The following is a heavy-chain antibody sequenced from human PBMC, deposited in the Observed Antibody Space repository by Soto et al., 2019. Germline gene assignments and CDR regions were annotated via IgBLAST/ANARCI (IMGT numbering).Heavy chain of an antibody. Sequence: GGSLRLSCAASAFTFSSYAMVWVRQGPGKGLEWVAVVSIGGSPHYADSVRGRFTISRDNSKNTLSLQMTSLTADDTAVSFCGKRRGAGGHFDYWGQGALVTVSS. CDR3: GKRRGAGGHFDY. CDR1: AFTFSSYA. CDR2: VSIGGSP. D-gene: IGHD2-15*01. J-gene: IGHJ4*02. V-gene: IGHV3-23*01.